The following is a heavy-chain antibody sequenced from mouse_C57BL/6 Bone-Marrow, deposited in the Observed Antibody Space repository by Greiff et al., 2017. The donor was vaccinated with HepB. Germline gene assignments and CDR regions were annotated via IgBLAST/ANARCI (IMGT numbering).Heavy chain of an antibody. J-gene: IGHJ3*01. V-gene: IGHV1-85*01. D-gene: IGHD1-1*01. Sequence: QVQLKESGPELVKPGASVKLSCKASGYTFTSYDINWVKQRPGQGLEWIGWIYPRDGSTKYNEKFKGKATLTVDTSSSTAYMELHSLTSADSAVYFCARLITTVVATDAYWGQGTLVTVSA. CDR2: IYPRDGST. CDR3: ARLITTVVATDAY. CDR1: GYTFTSYD.